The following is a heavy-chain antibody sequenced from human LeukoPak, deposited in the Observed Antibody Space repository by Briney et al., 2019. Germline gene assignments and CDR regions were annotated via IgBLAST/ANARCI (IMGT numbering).Heavy chain of an antibody. V-gene: IGHV3-33*03. CDR3: AAVYAEGYIDY. CDR2: VWYDDIKR. D-gene: IGHD2-8*01. CDR1: GFTMKTYG. J-gene: IGHJ4*02. Sequence: GGSLRLSCEGSGFTMKTYGMHSVRQAPGKGLEWVAVVWYDDIKRYYADSVQDRFTISRDTSKNTLYLEMNSLRDEDTAVYYCAAVYAEGYIDYWGQGTLVTVSS.